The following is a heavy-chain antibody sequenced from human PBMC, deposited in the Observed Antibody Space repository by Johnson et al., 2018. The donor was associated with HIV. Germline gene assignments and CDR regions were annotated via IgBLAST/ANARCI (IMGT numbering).Heavy chain of an antibody. CDR2: ISSSGTAK. D-gene: IGHD3-10*01. J-gene: IGHJ3*02. Sequence: QVQLVESGGGLVKPGGSLRLSCAASGFTFSDYYMNWMRQAPGKGLEWLSYISSSGTAKYYADSVKGRFTISRDNSKNTLYLQRNSLRAEDTAVYYCAKDYPGECDAFDIWGQGTMVTVSS. V-gene: IGHV3-11*04. CDR3: AKDYPGECDAFDI. CDR1: GFTFSDYY.